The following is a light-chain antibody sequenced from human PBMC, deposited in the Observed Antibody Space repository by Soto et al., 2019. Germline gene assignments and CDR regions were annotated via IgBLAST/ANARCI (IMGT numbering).Light chain of an antibody. CDR3: SSYTSSSTSYD. J-gene: IGLJ1*01. CDR2: EVS. CDR1: SSDVGGYNY. Sequence: QSALTQPASVSGSPGQSITISCTGTSSDVGGYNYVSWYQQHPGKAPKLMIYEVSNRPSGVSNRFSGSKSGNTASLTISVLQAEDEADYYFSSYTSSSTSYDFVNGTKVTL. V-gene: IGLV2-14*01.